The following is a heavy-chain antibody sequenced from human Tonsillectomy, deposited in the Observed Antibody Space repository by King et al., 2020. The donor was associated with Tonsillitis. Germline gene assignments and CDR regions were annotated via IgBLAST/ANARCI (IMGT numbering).Heavy chain of an antibody. V-gene: IGHV4-39*07. CDR3: ARRGYYYASGSSWFDP. J-gene: IGHJ5*02. CDR1: GGSISSSSYY. D-gene: IGHD3-10*01. Sequence: QLQESGPGLVKPPETLSLICTVSGGSISSSSYYWGWIRQPPGKGLEWIGSIYYSGSTYYNPSLKSRVTISVDTSKNQFSLKLSSVTAADTAVYYCARRGYYYASGSSWFDPWGQGTLVTVSS. CDR2: IYYSGST.